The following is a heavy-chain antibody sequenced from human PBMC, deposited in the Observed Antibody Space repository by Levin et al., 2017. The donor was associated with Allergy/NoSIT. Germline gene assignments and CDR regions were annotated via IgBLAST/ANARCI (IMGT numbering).Heavy chain of an antibody. CDR1: GFTFSSYW. V-gene: IGHV3-74*01. Sequence: GESLKISCAASGFTFSSYWMHWVRQAPGKGLVWVSRINSDGSSTSYADSVKGRFTISRDNAKNTLYLQMNSLRAEDTAVYYCARAGGSIAARLWYFDLWGRGTLVTVSS. CDR3: ARAGGSIAARLWYFDL. D-gene: IGHD6-6*01. CDR2: INSDGSST. J-gene: IGHJ2*01.